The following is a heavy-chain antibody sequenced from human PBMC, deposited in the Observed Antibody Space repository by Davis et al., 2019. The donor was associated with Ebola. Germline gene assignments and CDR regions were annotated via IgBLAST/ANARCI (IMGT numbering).Heavy chain of an antibody. CDR2: INHSGST. V-gene: IGHV4-34*01. CDR3: ARGLRFLEWLLSRRNDAFDI. D-gene: IGHD3-3*01. CDR1: GGSFSGYY. J-gene: IGHJ3*02. Sequence: SETLSLTCAVYGGSFSGYYWSWIRQPPGKGLEWIGEINHSGSTNYNPSLKSRVTISVDTSQNQFSLKLSSVTAADTAVYYCARGLRFLEWLLSRRNDAFDIWGQGTMVTVSS.